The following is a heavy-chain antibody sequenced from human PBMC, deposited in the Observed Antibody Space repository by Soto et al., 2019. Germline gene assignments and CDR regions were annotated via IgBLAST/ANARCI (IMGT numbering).Heavy chain of an antibody. Sequence: PGGSLRLSCAASGFTFSNYAVHWVRQAPGKGLEWVAVIPNDGRIRYYADSVTGRFTISRDDTSNTVYLQMNSLRVEDTAVYFCAKKGGTWALDYWGQGTLVTVS. V-gene: IGHV3-30*18. CDR2: IPNDGRIR. J-gene: IGHJ4*02. CDR3: AKKGGTWALDY. CDR1: GFTFSNYA. D-gene: IGHD3-16*01.